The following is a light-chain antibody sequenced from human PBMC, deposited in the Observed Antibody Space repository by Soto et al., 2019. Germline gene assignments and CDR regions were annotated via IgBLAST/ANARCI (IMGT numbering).Light chain of an antibody. Sequence: AIQMTQSPSSLSASVGDTITITRRASEAIRGDLGWYQQKPGKAPKLLIYGASTLESGVPSRFGGSGFGTDFSLTISGLQSEDFATYYCLQDNDYPWTFGQGTNVEI. V-gene: IGKV1-6*01. J-gene: IGKJ1*01. CDR1: EAIRGD. CDR2: GAS. CDR3: LQDNDYPWT.